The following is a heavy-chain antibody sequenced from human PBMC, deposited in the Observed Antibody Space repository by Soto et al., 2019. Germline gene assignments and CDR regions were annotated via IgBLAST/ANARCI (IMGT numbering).Heavy chain of an antibody. J-gene: IGHJ6*02. D-gene: IGHD6-13*01. CDR1: GGTFSSYA. CDR3: ARGEQQLAPIGLAGMDV. V-gene: IGHV1-69*12. CDR2: IIPIFGTA. Sequence: QVQLVQSGAEVKKPGSSVKVSCKASGGTFSSYAISWVRQAPGQGLEWMGGIIPIFGTANYAQKFQGRVTITADESTSTAYMELSSLRSEDTAVYYCARGEQQLAPIGLAGMDVWGQGTTVTVSS.